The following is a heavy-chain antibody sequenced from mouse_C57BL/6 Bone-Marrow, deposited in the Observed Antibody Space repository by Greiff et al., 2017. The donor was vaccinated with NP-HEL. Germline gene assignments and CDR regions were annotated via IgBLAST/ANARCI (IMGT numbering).Heavy chain of an antibody. CDR2: IYPGDGDT. J-gene: IGHJ2*01. CDR3: ARCHWDGGYFDY. D-gene: IGHD4-1*01. Sequence: VQLQQSGPELVKPGASVKISCKASGYAFSSSWMNWVKQRPGKGLEWIGRIYPGDGDTNYNGKFKGKATLTADKSSSTAYMQLSSLTSEDSAVYFCARCHWDGGYFDYWGQGTTLTVSS. V-gene: IGHV1-82*01. CDR1: GYAFSSSW.